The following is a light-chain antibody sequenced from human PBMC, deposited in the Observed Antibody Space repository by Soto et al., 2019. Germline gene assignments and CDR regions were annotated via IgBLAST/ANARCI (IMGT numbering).Light chain of an antibody. CDR2: DAS. CDR3: QQYDNYPLT. CDR1: QTINNW. V-gene: IGKV1-5*01. J-gene: IGKJ4*01. Sequence: DLQMTQSPSSLSGSVGDRVTITCRASQTINNWLAWYQQKPGKAPKFLIYDASNLESGVPSRFSGSASGTEFTLTISSLQPDDFATYYCQQYDNYPLTFGGGTRWIS.